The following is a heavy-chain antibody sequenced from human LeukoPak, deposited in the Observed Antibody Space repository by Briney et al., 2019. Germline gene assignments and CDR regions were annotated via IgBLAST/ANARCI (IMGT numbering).Heavy chain of an antibody. V-gene: IGHV4-38-2*01. CDR1: GYSISSGYY. Sequence: PSETLSLTCAVSGYSISSGYYWGWIRQPPGKGLAWIGGSYHSGSTYYNPSLKSRVTISVDTSKNHFSLKLSSVPAADTAVYYCARNAQYCSSTSCYFFDYWGQGTLVTVSS. CDR2: SYHSGST. D-gene: IGHD2-2*01. J-gene: IGHJ4*02. CDR3: ARNAQYCSSTSCYFFDY.